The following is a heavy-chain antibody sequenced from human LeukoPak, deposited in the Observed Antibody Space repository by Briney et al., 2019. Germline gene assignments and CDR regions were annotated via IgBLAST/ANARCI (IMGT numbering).Heavy chain of an antibody. CDR2: IYSGGST. V-gene: IGHV3-53*01. D-gene: IGHD2-21*02. J-gene: IGHJ4*02. CDR3: ARVTRAYCGGDCYSPFDY. Sequence: GGSLRLSCAASGFTVSSNYMSWVRQAPGKGLEWVSVIYSGGSTYYADSVKGRFTISRDNSKNTLYLQMNSLRAEDTAVYYCARVTRAYCGGDCYSPFDYWGQGTLVTVSS. CDR1: GFTVSSNY.